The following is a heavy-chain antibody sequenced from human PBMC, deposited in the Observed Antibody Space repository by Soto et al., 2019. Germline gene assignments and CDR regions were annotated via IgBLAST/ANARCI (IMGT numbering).Heavy chain of an antibody. V-gene: IGHV1-18*04. D-gene: IGHD1-7*01. Sequence: QVQLVQSGAEVKKSGASVKVSCKASGYMFASFGISWVRQAPGQGLEWMGWISAYTGNTKYAQKVQDRVTMTIDTSTITADIELRSLRSDDTAMYFCARDRSAYARNFDAFDFWGQGTMVTVSS. CDR3: ARDRSAYARNFDAFDF. CDR1: GYMFASFG. CDR2: ISAYTGNT. J-gene: IGHJ3*01.